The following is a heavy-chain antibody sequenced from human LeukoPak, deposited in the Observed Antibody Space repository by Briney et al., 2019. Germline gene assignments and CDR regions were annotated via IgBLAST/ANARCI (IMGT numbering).Heavy chain of an antibody. CDR2: IYHSGST. V-gene: IGHV4-38-2*02. J-gene: IGHJ4*02. D-gene: IGHD6-19*01. Sequence: SETLSLTCSVSGYSIRSGYYWGWIRQSPGKGLEWIGVIYHSGSTYYNPSLKSRVTISVDTSKNHFSLKLNTVTAADTAVYYCARVYSGREYYFDYWGQGTLVTVSS. CDR3: ARVYSGREYYFDY. CDR1: GYSIRSGYY.